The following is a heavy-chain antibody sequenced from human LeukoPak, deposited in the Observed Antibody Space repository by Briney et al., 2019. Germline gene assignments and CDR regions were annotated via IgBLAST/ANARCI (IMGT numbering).Heavy chain of an antibody. J-gene: IGHJ4*02. V-gene: IGHV3-11*04. CDR1: GFTFSDYY. D-gene: IGHD6-19*01. CDR3: ARVGRGWELDY. CDR2: ISSGGSTI. Sequence: GGSLRLSCAASGFTFSDYYTSWIRQAPGKGLECVSYISSGGSTIYYADSVKGRFTISRDNAKNSLYLQMNSLRAEDTAVYYCARVGRGWELDYWGQGTLVTVSS.